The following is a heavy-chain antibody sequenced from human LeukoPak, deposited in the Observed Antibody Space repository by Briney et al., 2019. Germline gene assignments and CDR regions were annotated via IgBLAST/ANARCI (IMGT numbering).Heavy chain of an antibody. CDR3: ARVGSAAAGTYRYFDL. CDR2: INPNSGGT. CDR1: GYTFTGYY. D-gene: IGHD6-13*01. J-gene: IGHJ2*01. V-gene: IGHV1-2*02. Sequence: VASVKVSCKASGYTFTGYYMHWVRQAPGPGLESIAWINPNSGGTNYAQKFQGRVTMTRDTSISTAYMELSRLRSDDTAVYYCARVGSAAAGTYRYFDLWGRGTLVTVSS.